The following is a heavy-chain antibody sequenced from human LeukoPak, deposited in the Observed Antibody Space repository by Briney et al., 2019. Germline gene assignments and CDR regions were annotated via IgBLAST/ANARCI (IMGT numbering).Heavy chain of an antibody. V-gene: IGHV1-3*01. D-gene: IGHD3-22*01. CDR2: VNAGNGNT. CDR3: ASHYYDSSDYYPFDY. J-gene: IGHJ4*02. Sequence: ASVKVSCKASGYTFTSYAMHWVRQAPGQRLEWMGWVNAGNGNTKYSQKFQGRVTITRDTSASTAYMELSSLRSEDTAVYYCASHYYDSSDYYPFDYWGQGTLVTVSS. CDR1: GYTFTSYA.